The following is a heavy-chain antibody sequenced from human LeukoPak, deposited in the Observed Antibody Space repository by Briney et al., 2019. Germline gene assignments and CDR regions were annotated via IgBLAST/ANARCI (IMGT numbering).Heavy chain of an antibody. CDR1: GFNFDDYG. Sequence: GGSLRLSCTASGFNFDDYGMNWVRQAPGKGLEWVSYISSSGSTIYYADSVKGRFTISRDNAKNSLYLQMNSLRAEDTAVYYCARASSSWYYFDCWGQGTLVTVSS. CDR2: ISSSGSTI. CDR3: ARASSSWYYFDC. J-gene: IGHJ4*02. V-gene: IGHV3-48*03. D-gene: IGHD6-13*01.